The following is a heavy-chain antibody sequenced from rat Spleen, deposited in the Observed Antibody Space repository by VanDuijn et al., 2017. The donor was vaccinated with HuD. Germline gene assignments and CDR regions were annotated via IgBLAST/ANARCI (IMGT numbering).Heavy chain of an antibody. D-gene: IGHD1-1*01. V-gene: IGHV5-29*01. CDR1: GFTFSDYY. CDR3: TRLYYSNWFAY. CDR2: LSYDGSTT. Sequence: EVQLVESDGGLVQPGRSLKLSCAASGFTFSDYYMAWVRPAPTKGLEWVATLSYDGSTTYYRDSVKGRFTISRDDAKSFLYLQMDSLRSEDTATYYCTRLYYSNWFAYWGQGTLVTVSS. J-gene: IGHJ3*01.